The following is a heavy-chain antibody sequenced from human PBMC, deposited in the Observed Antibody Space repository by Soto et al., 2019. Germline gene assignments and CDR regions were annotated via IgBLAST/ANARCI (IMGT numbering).Heavy chain of an antibody. D-gene: IGHD4-17*01. V-gene: IGHV3-23*01. CDR1: GFTFSSYA. CDR3: AKRNDYGDYPSPFDY. CDR2: ISGSGGST. J-gene: IGHJ4*02. Sequence: GGSLRLSCAASGFTFSSYAMSWVRQAPGKGLEWVSAISGSGGSTYYADSVKGRFTISRDNSKNTLYLQMNSLRAEDTAVYYCAKRNDYGDYPSPFDYWGQGTLVTVSS.